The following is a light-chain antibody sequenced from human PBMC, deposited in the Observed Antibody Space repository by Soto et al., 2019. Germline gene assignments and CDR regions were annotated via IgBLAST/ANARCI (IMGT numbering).Light chain of an antibody. J-gene: IGKJ4*01. CDR2: GAS. V-gene: IGKV3-20*01. CDR1: QSVSSSY. CDR3: QQYGSSPLT. Sequence: EIVLTQSPVTLSLSPGERATLSCRASQSVSSSYLAWYQQKPGQAPRLLIYGASSRATGIPDRFSGSGSGTDFALTISRLEPEDFAVYYCQQYGSSPLTFGGGTKMENK.